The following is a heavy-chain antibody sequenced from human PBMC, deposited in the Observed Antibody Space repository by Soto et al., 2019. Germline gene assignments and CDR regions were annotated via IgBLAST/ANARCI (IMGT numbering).Heavy chain of an antibody. CDR1: GYTFTSYY. CDR3: ARYYGDNFGY. D-gene: IGHD4-17*01. Sequence: ASVKVSCKASGYTFTSYYMHWVRQAPGQGLEWMGIINPSGGSTSYAQKFQGRVTITADTSTSTAYMELSSLRSEDTAVYYCARYYGDNFGYWGQGTLVTVSS. CDR2: INPSGGST. J-gene: IGHJ4*02. V-gene: IGHV1-46*01.